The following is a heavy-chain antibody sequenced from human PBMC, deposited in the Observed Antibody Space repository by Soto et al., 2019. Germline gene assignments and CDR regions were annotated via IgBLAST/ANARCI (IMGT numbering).Heavy chain of an antibody. J-gene: IGHJ6*02. Sequence: SGPTLVNPTQTLTLTCTFSGFSLSTSGMCVSWIRQPPGKALEWLARIDWDDDKYYSTSLKTRLTISKDTSKNQVVLTMTNMDPVDTATYYCARIREGIAAAGPSASGAYYYYGMDVWGQGTTVTVSS. CDR3: ARIREGIAAAGPSASGAYYYYGMDV. V-gene: IGHV2-70*11. CDR2: IDWDDDK. CDR1: GFSLSTSGMC. D-gene: IGHD6-13*01.